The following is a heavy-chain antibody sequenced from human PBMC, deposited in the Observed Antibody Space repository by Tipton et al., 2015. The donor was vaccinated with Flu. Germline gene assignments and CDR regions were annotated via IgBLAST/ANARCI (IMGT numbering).Heavy chain of an antibody. CDR1: GGSSSGYY. J-gene: IGHJ6*02. CDR2: IYYRGTT. D-gene: IGHD4-11*01. V-gene: IGHV4-59*01. CDR3: ARDLVQDYRDQYFGMDV. Sequence: TLSLTCAVYGGSSSGYYWNWVRQSPGKGLEWIGYIYYRGTTGYNPSLKSRVTISVDTSKNQVSLKLTSVTAADTAVYYCARDLVQDYRDQYFGMDVWGQGTTVTVSS.